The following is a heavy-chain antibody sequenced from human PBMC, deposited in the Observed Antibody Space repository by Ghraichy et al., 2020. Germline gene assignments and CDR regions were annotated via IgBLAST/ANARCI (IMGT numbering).Heavy chain of an antibody. Sequence: SQTLSLTCAVYGGSFSGYYWSWIRKPPEKGLEWIGEINHSGSTNYNPSLKSRVTMSGDTSKNQFSLKLSSVTAADTAVYYCARGGSGKYFQHWGQGTLVTVSS. CDR2: INHSGST. J-gene: IGHJ1*01. V-gene: IGHV4-34*01. CDR3: ARGGSGKYFQH. D-gene: IGHD2-15*01. CDR1: GGSFSGYY.